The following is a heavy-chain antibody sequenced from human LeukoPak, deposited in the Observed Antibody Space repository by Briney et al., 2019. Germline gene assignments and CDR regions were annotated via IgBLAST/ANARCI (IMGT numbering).Heavy chain of an antibody. V-gene: IGHV4-59*01. CDR1: GGSISSYY. CDR3: AKYYYDSSGYYPFTFFDY. D-gene: IGHD3-22*01. Sequence: PSETLSLTCTVSGGSISSYYWSWIRQPPGKGLEWIGYIYYSGSTNYNPSLKSRVTISVDTSKNQFSLKLSSVTAADTAVYYCAKYYYDSSGYYPFTFFDYWGQGTLVTVSS. J-gene: IGHJ4*02. CDR2: IYYSGST.